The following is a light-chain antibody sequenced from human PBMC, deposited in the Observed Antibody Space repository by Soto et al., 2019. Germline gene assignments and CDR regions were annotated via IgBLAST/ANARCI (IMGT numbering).Light chain of an antibody. V-gene: IGLV2-23*02. CDR2: EVS. CDR3: CSYASSTSMS. Sequence: QSALTQPASVSGSPGQSITISCTGTSSDVGSYNFVSWYQQHPGKAPEFIIYEVSKRPSGVSNRFSGSKSGNTASLTISGLLAEDEADYYCCSYASSTSMSFGGGTKVTVL. J-gene: IGLJ2*01. CDR1: SSDVGSYNF.